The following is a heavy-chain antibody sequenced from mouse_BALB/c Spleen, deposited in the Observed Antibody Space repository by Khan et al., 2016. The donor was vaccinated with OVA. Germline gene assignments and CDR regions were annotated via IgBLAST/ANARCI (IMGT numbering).Heavy chain of an antibody. CDR3: ARETVVDGYWDFDV. D-gene: IGHD1-1*01. V-gene: IGHV7-3*02. Sequence: EVELVESGGGLVQPGGSLRLSCATSGFTFTDYYMSWVRQPPGKSLEWLGFIRNKAKGYNTEYSEPVKGRFTISRDNSHSIVYLQMNTLRAEDRATYYGARETVVDGYWDFDVWGAGTTVTVSS. CDR2: IRNKAKGYNT. CDR1: GFTFTDYY. J-gene: IGHJ1*01.